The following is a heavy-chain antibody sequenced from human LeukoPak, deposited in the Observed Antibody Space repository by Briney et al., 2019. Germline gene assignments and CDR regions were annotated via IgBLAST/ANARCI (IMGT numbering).Heavy chain of an antibody. D-gene: IGHD5-18*01. V-gene: IGHV1-69*01. CDR2: TIPIFGTA. CDR3: ALGGYSYGLYYGMDV. Sequence: SVKVSCKASGGTFSSYAISWVRQAPGQGLEWMGGTIPIFGTANYAQKFQGRVTITADESTSTAYMELSSLRSEDTAVYYCALGGYSYGLYYGMDVWGQGTTVTVSS. J-gene: IGHJ6*02. CDR1: GGTFSSYA.